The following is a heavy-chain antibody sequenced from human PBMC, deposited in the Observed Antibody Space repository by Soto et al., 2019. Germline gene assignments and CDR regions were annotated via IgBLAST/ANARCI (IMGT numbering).Heavy chain of an antibody. Sequence: QVQLVQSGAEVKKPGASVKVSCKASGYTFTSYDINWVRQATGQGLVWMGWMNPNSGNTGYAQKSQRRVTININTARSTAYRELSSLRSEETAVYYCARARGYRRILIFEDAYYFDYWGQGTLVTVSS. J-gene: IGHJ4*02. V-gene: IGHV1-8*01. CDR1: GYTFTSYD. D-gene: IGHD3-3*01. CDR3: ARARGYRRILIFEDAYYFDY. CDR2: MNPNSGNT.